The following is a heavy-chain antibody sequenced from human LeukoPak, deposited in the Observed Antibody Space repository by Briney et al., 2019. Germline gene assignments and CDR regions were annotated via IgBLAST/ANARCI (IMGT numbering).Heavy chain of an antibody. CDR3: ARDQSITMVRPDY. CDR1: GSTFSSYG. D-gene: IGHD3-10*01. CDR2: IWYDGSNK. Sequence: GGSLRLSCAASGSTFSSYGMHWVRQAPGKGLEWVAVIWYDGSNKYYADSVKGRFTISRDNSKNTLYLQMNSPRAEDTAVYYCARDQSITMVRPDYWGQGTLVTVSS. V-gene: IGHV3-30*19. J-gene: IGHJ4*02.